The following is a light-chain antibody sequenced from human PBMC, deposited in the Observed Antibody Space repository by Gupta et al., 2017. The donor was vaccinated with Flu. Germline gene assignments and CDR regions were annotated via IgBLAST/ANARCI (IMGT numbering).Light chain of an antibody. CDR3: QQSYSTPLT. CDR2: AAS. Sequence: DIQMTQSPSSLSASVGDRVTITCRASQSIRSYLNWYQQKPGKAPKLLIYAASSLQSGVPSRFSGSGSGTDFTLTISSLQPEDFATYYCQQSYSTPLTFGHGTQLEIK. J-gene: IGKJ5*01. V-gene: IGKV1-39*01. CDR1: QSIRSY.